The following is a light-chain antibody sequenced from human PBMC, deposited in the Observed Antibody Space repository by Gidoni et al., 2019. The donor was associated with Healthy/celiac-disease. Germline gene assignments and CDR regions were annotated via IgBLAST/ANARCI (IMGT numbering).Light chain of an antibody. CDR2: KDS. CDR1: ALPKQY. V-gene: IGLV3-25*03. Sequence: SYELPQPPSVSVSPGQTARITCSGDALPKQYAYWYQQKPCQAPVLVIYKDSERPSGSPERFSGSSSGTTVTLTISGVQAEDEADYYCQSADSSGTSVVFGGGTKPTVL. J-gene: IGLJ2*01. CDR3: QSADSSGTSVV.